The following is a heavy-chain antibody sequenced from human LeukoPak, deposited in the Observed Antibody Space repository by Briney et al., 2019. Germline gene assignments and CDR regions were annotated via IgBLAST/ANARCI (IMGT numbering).Heavy chain of an antibody. J-gene: IGHJ4*02. Sequence: GGSLRLSCAASGFAFSSNAMSWVRQAPGKGLEWVSGISGGVGSTYFADSVKGRLTISRDNSKNTLYLQMNSLRAEDTAVYYCARDKGGTAMGVFDCWGQGTLVTVSS. CDR2: ISGGVGST. V-gene: IGHV3-23*01. CDR3: ARDKGGTAMGVFDC. CDR1: GFAFSSNA. D-gene: IGHD5-18*01.